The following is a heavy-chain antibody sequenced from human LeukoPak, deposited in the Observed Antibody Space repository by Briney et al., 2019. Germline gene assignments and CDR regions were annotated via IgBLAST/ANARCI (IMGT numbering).Heavy chain of an antibody. V-gene: IGHV4-59*01. CDR1: GGSISTYY. Sequence: WETLSLTCTVPGGSISTYYWSWIRQPPGKGLEWIGYIYNSGSTNYNPSLKSRVTISVDTSKNQFSLSLSSVTAADTAVYYCARTPYDSSGYPYFDYWGQGILVTVSS. J-gene: IGHJ4*02. CDR3: ARTPYDSSGYPYFDY. CDR2: IYNSGST. D-gene: IGHD3-22*01.